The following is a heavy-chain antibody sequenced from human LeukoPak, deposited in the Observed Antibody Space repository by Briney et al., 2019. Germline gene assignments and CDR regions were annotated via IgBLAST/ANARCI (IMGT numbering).Heavy chain of an antibody. D-gene: IGHD6-13*01. J-gene: IGHJ4*02. CDR1: GFTFSDYY. Sequence: PGGSLRLSCAASGFTFSDYYMSWIRQAPGKGLEWVSYISSSGSTIYYADSVKGRFTISRDNSKNTLYLQMNSLRAEDTAVYYCAKPIAAAARGDYWGQGTLVTVSS. CDR2: ISSSGSTI. CDR3: AKPIAAAARGDY. V-gene: IGHV3-11*04.